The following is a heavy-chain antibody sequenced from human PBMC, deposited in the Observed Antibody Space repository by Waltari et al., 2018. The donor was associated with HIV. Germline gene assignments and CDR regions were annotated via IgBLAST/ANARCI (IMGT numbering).Heavy chain of an antibody. V-gene: IGHV3-30*02. CDR2: IRYDGNNK. Sequence: QVQLVESGGGVVQPGGSLRLSCAASGFTFSSYAMHWVRQAPGKGLEWVALIRYDGNNKDHGDSVRGRFTISRDNSKNTLYLQMDLLRTEDTAIYYCAKDKRTFGDLYWFFDLWGRGTLVTVSS. D-gene: IGHD4-17*01. J-gene: IGHJ2*01. CDR1: GFTFSSYA. CDR3: AKDKRTFGDLYWFFDL.